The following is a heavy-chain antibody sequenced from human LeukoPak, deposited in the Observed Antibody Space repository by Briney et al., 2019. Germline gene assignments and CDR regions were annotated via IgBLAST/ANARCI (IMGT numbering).Heavy chain of an antibody. J-gene: IGHJ4*02. V-gene: IGHV3-21*01. Sequence: PGGSLRLSCAASGFTFSSCSMNWVRQAPGKGLEWVSSISSSSSYIYYADSVKGRFTISRDNAKNSLYLQMNSLRAEDTAVYYCARDRGFGEPHDYWGQGTLVTVSS. CDR1: GFTFSSCS. CDR3: ARDRGFGEPHDY. CDR2: ISSSSSYI. D-gene: IGHD3-10*01.